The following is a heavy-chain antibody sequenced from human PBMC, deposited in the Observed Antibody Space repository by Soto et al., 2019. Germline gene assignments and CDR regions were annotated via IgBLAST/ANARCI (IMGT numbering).Heavy chain of an antibody. CDR2: IYYSGST. D-gene: IGHD3-10*01. Sequence: QLQLQESGPGLVKPSETLSLTCTVSGGSISSSSYYWGWIRRPPGKGLEWIGSIYYSGSTYYNPSLKSRVTICVDTSKNQFSLKLSSVPAADTAVDYCARHTRTYGTPGYFDLWGRGTLVTVSS. CDR3: ARHTRTYGTPGYFDL. J-gene: IGHJ2*01. V-gene: IGHV4-39*01. CDR1: GGSISSSSYY.